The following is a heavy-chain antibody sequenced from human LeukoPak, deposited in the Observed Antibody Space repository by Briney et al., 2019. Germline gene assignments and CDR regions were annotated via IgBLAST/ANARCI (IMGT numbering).Heavy chain of an antibody. Sequence: GGSLRLSCAASGFTFSSYWMSWVRQAPGKGLEWVANIKQDGSEKYYVDSVKGRFTISRDNAKNSLYLQMNSLRAEDRAVYYCARHYSSSSSPLFDYWGQGTLVTVSS. CDR3: ARHYSSSSSPLFDY. V-gene: IGHV3-7*01. J-gene: IGHJ4*02. CDR2: IKQDGSEK. D-gene: IGHD6-13*01. CDR1: GFTFSSYW.